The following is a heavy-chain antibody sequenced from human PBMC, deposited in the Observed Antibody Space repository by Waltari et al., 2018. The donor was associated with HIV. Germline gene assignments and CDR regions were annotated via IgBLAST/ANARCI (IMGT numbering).Heavy chain of an antibody. J-gene: IGHJ4*02. CDR2: ISRDSSYM. CDR3: ARDSMADSSGYYGYYFDL. CDR1: GFDIIGST. D-gene: IGHD3-22*01. Sequence: EEQLVESGGGLVKPGGSLRVSCAASGFDIIGSTIHWVRQAPGKGLEWVSSISRDSSYMYYSDSLKGRFTISRDNAKKSVYLQMNSLRAEDTALYYCARDSMADSSGYYGYYFDLWGQGTLVTVSS. V-gene: IGHV3-21*01.